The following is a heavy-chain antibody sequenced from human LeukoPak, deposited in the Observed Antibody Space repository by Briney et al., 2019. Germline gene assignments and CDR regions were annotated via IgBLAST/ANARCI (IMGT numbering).Heavy chain of an antibody. D-gene: IGHD5-12*01. J-gene: IGHJ4*02. V-gene: IGHV3-74*01. Sequence: GGSLRLSCAASGFTFSSYWMHWVRQAPGKGLVWVSRINSDGSSTSYADSVKGRFTISRDNAKNTLYLQMNSLRAEDTAVYYCASDSGYERGFDYWGQGTLVTVSS. CDR1: GFTFSSYW. CDR2: INSDGSST. CDR3: ASDSGYERGFDY.